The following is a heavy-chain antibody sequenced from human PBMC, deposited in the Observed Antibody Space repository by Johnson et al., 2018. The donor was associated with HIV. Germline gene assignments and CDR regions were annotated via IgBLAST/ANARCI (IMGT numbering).Heavy chain of an antibody. Sequence: EKLVESGGGVVQPGRSLRLSCAASGFTFSSYWMSWVRQAPGKGLEWVSYISSSGSTIYYADSVKGRFTISRDNAKNSLYLQMNSLRAGDTAVYYCARAYGIAAAGTSGAFDIWGQGTMVTVSS. V-gene: IGHV3-48*04. CDR1: GFTFSSYW. CDR3: ARAYGIAAAGTSGAFDI. D-gene: IGHD6-13*01. J-gene: IGHJ3*02. CDR2: ISSSGSTI.